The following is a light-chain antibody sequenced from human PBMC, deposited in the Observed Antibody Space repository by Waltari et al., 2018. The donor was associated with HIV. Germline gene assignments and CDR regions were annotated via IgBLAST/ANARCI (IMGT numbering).Light chain of an antibody. CDR2: DND. CDR3: GTWDTSLGAGV. CDR1: SSKFGNDF. V-gene: IGLV1-51*01. J-gene: IGLJ3*02. Sequence: QSVLTQPPSVSAAPGQKVTISCSGSSSKFGNDFVSWYQHLPGAAPNLLIYDNDKRPSGISDRFSGSKPGTSATLGITGLQTGDEADYYCGTWDTSLGAGVFGGGTKLTVL.